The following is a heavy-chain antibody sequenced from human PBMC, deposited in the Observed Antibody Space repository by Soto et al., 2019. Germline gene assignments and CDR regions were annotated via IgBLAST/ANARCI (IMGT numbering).Heavy chain of an antibody. CDR1: GFTFDDYA. CDR3: AKSRRVADPDFPLFEFDL. V-gene: IGHV3-9*01. D-gene: IGHD3-10*02. CDR2: IAWNSGRI. Sequence: EVRLVESGGGLVQPGGSLRLSCEASGFTFDDYAMHWVRQAPGKGLEWVSGIAWNSGRIEYVDSVKGRFSISRDNAKNSLFLQMNSLSTDDTAVYYCAKSRRVADPDFPLFEFDLWGQGLLVTVSS. J-gene: IGHJ5*02.